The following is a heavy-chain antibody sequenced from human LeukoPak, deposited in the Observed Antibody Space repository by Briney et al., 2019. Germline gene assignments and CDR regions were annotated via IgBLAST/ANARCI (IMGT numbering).Heavy chain of an antibody. CDR3: ARMRSPPTTWIQLWFDY. Sequence: ASVKVSCKASGYTFTGYYMHWVRQAPGQGLEWMGRINPNSGGTNYAQKFQGRVTMTRDTSISTAYMELSRLRSDDTAVYYCARMRSPPTTWIQLWFDYWGQGTLVTVSS. J-gene: IGHJ5*01. V-gene: IGHV1-2*06. CDR1: GYTFTGYY. CDR2: INPNSGGT. D-gene: IGHD5-18*01.